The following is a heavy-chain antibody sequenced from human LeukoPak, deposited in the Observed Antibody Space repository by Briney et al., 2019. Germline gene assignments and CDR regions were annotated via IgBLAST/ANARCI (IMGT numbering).Heavy chain of an antibody. Sequence: SETLSLTCAVYGGSFSGYYWSWIRQPPGKGLEWIGEINHSGSTNYNPSLKSRVTISVDTSKNQFSLKLSSVTAADTAVYYCARGVSSSWYDPIYYFDYWGHGTLVTVSS. CDR2: INHSGST. J-gene: IGHJ4*01. CDR3: ARGVSSSWYDPIYYFDY. D-gene: IGHD6-13*01. V-gene: IGHV4-34*01. CDR1: GGSFSGYY.